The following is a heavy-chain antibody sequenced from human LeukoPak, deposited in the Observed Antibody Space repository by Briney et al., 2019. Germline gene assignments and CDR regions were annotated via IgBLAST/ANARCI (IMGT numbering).Heavy chain of an antibody. CDR3: ATATYYYGSGSYLGY. V-gene: IGHV1-24*01. D-gene: IGHD3-10*01. CDR1: GYTLTGLS. Sequence: ASVKVSCKVSGYTLTGLSMHWVRQAPGKGLEWMGGFDPEDGETIYAQKFQGRVTVTEDTSTDTAYMELSSLRSEDTAVYYCATATYYYGSGSYLGYWGQGTLVTVSS. J-gene: IGHJ4*02. CDR2: FDPEDGET.